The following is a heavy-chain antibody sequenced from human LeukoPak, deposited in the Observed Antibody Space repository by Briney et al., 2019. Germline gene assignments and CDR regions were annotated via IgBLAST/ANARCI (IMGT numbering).Heavy chain of an antibody. D-gene: IGHD5-12*01. V-gene: IGHV3-33*01. Sequence: GGSLRLSCAASGFTFSSYGMHWVRQAPGKGLEWVAAIWYDGSNKYYADSVKGRFTISRDNSKNTLYLQMNSLRAEDTAVYYCARDLEAGYAPYYYFDYWGQGTLVTVSS. CDR3: ARDLEAGYAPYYYFDY. J-gene: IGHJ4*02. CDR1: GFTFSSYG. CDR2: IWYDGSNK.